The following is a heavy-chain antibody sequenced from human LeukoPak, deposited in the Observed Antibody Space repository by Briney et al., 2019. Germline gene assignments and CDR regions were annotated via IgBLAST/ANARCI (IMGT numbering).Heavy chain of an antibody. CDR2: ISYDGSNK. D-gene: IGHD3-9*01. V-gene: IGHV3-30*18. J-gene: IGHJ4*02. Sequence: PGGSLRLSCAASGFTFSSYGMHWVRQAPGKGLEWVAVISYDGSNKYYADSVKGRFTISRDNSKNTLYLQMNSLRAEDTAVYYCAKDSRPQLRYFDWQIDYWGQGTLVTVSS. CDR3: AKDSRPQLRYFDWQIDY. CDR1: GFTFSSYG.